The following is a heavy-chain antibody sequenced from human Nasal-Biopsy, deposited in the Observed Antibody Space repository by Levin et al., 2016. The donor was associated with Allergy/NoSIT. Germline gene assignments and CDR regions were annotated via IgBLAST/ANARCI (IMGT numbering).Heavy chain of an antibody. CDR1: GFTVSSNY. V-gene: IGHV3-11*03. J-gene: IGHJ4*02. Sequence: GGSLRLSCAASGFTVSSNYMSWLRQTPGKGLEWVSYISSSGGRFTNYADSVKGRFSISRDSAKNSLYLQMNSLRAEDTAVYYCARRAAGSTHTCFDFWGQGSLVTVSS. CDR2: ISSSGGRFT. D-gene: IGHD2-15*01. CDR3: ARRAAGSTHTCFDF.